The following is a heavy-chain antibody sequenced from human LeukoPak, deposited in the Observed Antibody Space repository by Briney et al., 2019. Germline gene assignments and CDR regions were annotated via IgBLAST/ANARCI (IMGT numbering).Heavy chain of an antibody. CDR2: IYYSGST. CDR1: GGSISSYY. J-gene: IGHJ4*02. Sequence: SETLSLTCTVSGGSISSYYWSWLRQPPGKGLEGGGYIYYSGSTNYNPSLKSRVTISVDTSKNQFSLKLSSVTAADTAVYYCARMRRYSSSSGGLDYWGQGTLVTVSS. D-gene: IGHD6-6*01. V-gene: IGHV4-59*01. CDR3: ARMRRYSSSSGGLDY.